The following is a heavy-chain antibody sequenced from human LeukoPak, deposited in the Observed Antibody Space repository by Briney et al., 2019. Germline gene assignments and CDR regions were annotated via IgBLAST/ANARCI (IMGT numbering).Heavy chain of an antibody. D-gene: IGHD3-22*01. V-gene: IGHV3-20*04. Sequence: GGSLRLSCAASGFTFSRYGMSWVRQAPGKGLEWVSGINWNGGSTGYADSVKGRFTISRDNAKNSLYLQMNSLRAEDTALYYCARDSHYYDSSVGYWGQGTLVTVSS. CDR1: GFTFSRYG. CDR3: ARDSHYYDSSVGY. CDR2: INWNGGST. J-gene: IGHJ4*02.